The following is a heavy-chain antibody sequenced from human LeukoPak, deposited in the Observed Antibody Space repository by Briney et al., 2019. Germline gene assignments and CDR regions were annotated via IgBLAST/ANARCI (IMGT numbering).Heavy chain of an antibody. Sequence: GGSLRLSCAASGFTFTSYSMNWVRQAPGKGLEWVSSISTSSSYIYYADSAKGRFTISRDNAKNSLCLQMNTLRAEDTAVYCCARDLYGDYSLDYWGQGTLVTVSS. D-gene: IGHD4-17*01. CDR2: ISTSSSYI. J-gene: IGHJ4*02. CDR3: ARDLYGDYSLDY. V-gene: IGHV3-21*01. CDR1: GFTFTSYS.